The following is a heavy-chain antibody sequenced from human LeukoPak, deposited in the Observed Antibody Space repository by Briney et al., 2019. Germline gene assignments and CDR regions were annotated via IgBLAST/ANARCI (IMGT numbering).Heavy chain of an antibody. D-gene: IGHD2-2*01. Sequence: ASVKVSCKASGFTFTSSAVQWVRQAPGQGLEWMGGIIPIFGTANYAQKFQGRVTITTDESTSTACMELSSLRSEDTAVYYCARNGGYCSSTSCHWFDYWGQGTLVTVSS. CDR2: IIPIFGTA. CDR1: GFTFTSSA. V-gene: IGHV1-69*05. J-gene: IGHJ4*02. CDR3: ARNGGYCSSTSCHWFDY.